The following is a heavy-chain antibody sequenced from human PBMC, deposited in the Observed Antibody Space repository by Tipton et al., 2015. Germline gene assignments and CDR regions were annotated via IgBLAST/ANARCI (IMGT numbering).Heavy chain of an antibody. D-gene: IGHD2-21*02. CDR3: ARRVVTTGDDWFDP. V-gene: IGHV4-39*01. CDR1: GYSISSSSYS. Sequence: TLSLTCTVSGYSISSSSYSWGWIRQPPGKGLELIGSIYYSGSTYYNPSLKSRVTISVDTSKNQFSLKLTSVTAADTAVYYCARRVVTTGDDWFDPWGQGTLVTVSS. CDR2: IYYSGST. J-gene: IGHJ5*02.